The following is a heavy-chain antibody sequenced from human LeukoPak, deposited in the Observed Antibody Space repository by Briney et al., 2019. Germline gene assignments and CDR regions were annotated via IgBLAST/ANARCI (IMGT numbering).Heavy chain of an antibody. CDR2: ISAYNGNT. J-gene: IGHJ3*02. Sequence: ASVKVSCKASGYTFNSYGISWVRQAPGQGLEWMGWISAYNGNTNYAQKLQGRVTMTTDTSTSTAYMELRSLRSDDTAVYYCARGRYFDWLLYTTSRGDAFDIWGQGTMVTVSS. D-gene: IGHD3-9*01. CDR1: GYTFNSYG. V-gene: IGHV1-18*01. CDR3: ARGRYFDWLLYTTSRGDAFDI.